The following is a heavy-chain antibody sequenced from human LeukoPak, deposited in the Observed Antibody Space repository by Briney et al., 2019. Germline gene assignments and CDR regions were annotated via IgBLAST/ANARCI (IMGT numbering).Heavy chain of an antibody. Sequence: GGSLRLSCAASGFTFSSYAMSWVRQAPGKGLEWVANIKQDGSEKYYVDSVKGRFTISRDNAKNSLYLQMNSLRAEDTAVYYCASSLYYDILTGWGQGTLVTVSS. J-gene: IGHJ4*02. CDR2: IKQDGSEK. D-gene: IGHD3-9*01. V-gene: IGHV3-7*01. CDR1: GFTFSSYA. CDR3: ASSLYYDILTG.